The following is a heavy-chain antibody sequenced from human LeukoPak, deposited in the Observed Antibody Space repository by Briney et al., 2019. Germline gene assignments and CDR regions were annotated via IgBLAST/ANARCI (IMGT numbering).Heavy chain of an antibody. D-gene: IGHD6-19*01. J-gene: IGHJ5*02. CDR1: GGSISRSRDY. Sequence: PSETLSLTCTVSGGSISRSRDYWGWIRQPPGKGLEWIGSIYYSGSTYYNPSLKSRVTISVDTSKNQFSLKLSSVTAADTAVYYCARAESVAGLDWFDPWGQGTLVTVSS. CDR3: ARAESVAGLDWFDP. CDR2: IYYSGST. V-gene: IGHV4-39*07.